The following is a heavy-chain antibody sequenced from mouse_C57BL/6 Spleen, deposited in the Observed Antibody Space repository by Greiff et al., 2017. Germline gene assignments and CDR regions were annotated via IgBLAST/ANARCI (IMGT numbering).Heavy chain of an antibody. J-gene: IGHJ2*01. D-gene: IGHD2-3*01. CDR3: ARQGDGYYYFDY. Sequence: DVKLVESGGDLVKPGGSLKLSCAASGFTFSSYGMSWVRQTPDKRLEWVATISSGGSYTYYPDSVKGRFTISRDNAKNTLYLQMSSLKSEDTAMYYCARQGDGYYYFDYWGQGTTLTVSS. V-gene: IGHV5-6*02. CDR1: GFTFSSYG. CDR2: ISSGGSYT.